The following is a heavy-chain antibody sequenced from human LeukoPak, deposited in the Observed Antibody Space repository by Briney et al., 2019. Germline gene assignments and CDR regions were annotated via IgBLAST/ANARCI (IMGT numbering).Heavy chain of an antibody. V-gene: IGHV3-15*01. CDR3: TTGLNYYDSSGYYYGGVYFDY. CDR2: IKSKTDGGTT. J-gene: IGHJ4*02. CDR1: GFTFSNAW. D-gene: IGHD3-22*01. Sequence: GGSLRLSCAASGFTFSNAWMSWVRQAPGKGLEWVGRIKSKTDGGTTDYAAPVKGRFTISRDDSKNTLYLQMNSLKTEDTAVYYCTTGLNYYDSSGYYYGGVYFDYWGQGTLVTVSS.